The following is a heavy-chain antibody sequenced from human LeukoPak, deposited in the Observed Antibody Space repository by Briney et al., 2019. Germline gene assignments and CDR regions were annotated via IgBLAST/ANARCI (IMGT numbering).Heavy chain of an antibody. D-gene: IGHD2-21*02. J-gene: IGHJ4*02. Sequence: ASVKVSCKASGYTFTSYYMHWVRQAPGQGLEWMGIINPSGGSTSYAQKFQGRVTMTRDTSTSTVYMELSSLRSEDTAVYYCARDFYRIVVVTAISLPDYWGQGTLVTVSS. V-gene: IGHV1-46*01. CDR2: INPSGGST. CDR3: ARDFYRIVVVTAISLPDY. CDR1: GYTFTSYY.